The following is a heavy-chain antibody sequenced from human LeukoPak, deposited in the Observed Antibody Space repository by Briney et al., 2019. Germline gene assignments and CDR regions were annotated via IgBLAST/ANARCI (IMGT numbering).Heavy chain of an antibody. CDR3: AKNSDWGFDY. J-gene: IGHJ4*02. V-gene: IGHV3-23*01. Sequence: SGGSLRLSCAASGFTFSSYAMSWVRQAPGKGLEWVSAISGGGGGTYYADSVKGRFTISRDNSKNTLYLQMNSLRAEDTAVYYCAKNSDWGFDYWGQGTLVTVSS. CDR1: GFTFSSYA. D-gene: IGHD7-27*01. CDR2: ISGGGGGT.